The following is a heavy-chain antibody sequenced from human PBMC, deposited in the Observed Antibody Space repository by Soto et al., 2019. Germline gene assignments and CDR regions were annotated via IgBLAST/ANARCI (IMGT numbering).Heavy chain of an antibody. CDR3: ATIVLPGYSSGWGPVYYFDY. D-gene: IGHD6-19*01. J-gene: IGHJ4*02. CDR1: GFTFSSYA. CDR2: ISGSGGST. Sequence: PGGSLRLSCVVSGFTFSSYAMSWVRQAPGKGLEWVSAISGSGGSTYYADSVKGRFTISRDNSKNTLYLQMNSLRAEDTAVYYCATIVLPGYSSGWGPVYYFDYWGQGTLVTVSS. V-gene: IGHV3-23*01.